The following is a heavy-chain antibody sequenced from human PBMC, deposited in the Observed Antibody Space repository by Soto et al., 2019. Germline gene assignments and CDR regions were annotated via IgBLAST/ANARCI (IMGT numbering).Heavy chain of an antibody. CDR3: ARAGSSNYGGKDY. Sequence: QVQLQESGPGLVKPSETLSLTCTVYGGAISRYYWSWIRQPPGNGLEWIGYIYYSGITNYNPSLKSRVTISVDTSKNQFSLKLSSVTAADTAVYYCARAGSSNYGGKDYWGQGTLVTVSS. CDR1: GGAISRYY. D-gene: IGHD4-17*01. J-gene: IGHJ4*02. V-gene: IGHV4-59*01. CDR2: IYYSGIT.